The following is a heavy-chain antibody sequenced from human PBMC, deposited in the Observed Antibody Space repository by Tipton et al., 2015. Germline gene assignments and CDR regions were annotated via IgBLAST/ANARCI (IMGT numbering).Heavy chain of an antibody. D-gene: IGHD2-2*01. V-gene: IGHV3-7*01. Sequence: SLRLSCSASGFEFSSYRMSWVRQAPGKRLEWVAYINKDVAEKSYGDSVKGRFTISRDNAKKSLFLQMDSLRAEDTAVYYCARVTSFTYYFDFWGRGALVTVSS. CDR3: ARVTSFTYYFDF. J-gene: IGHJ4*02. CDR2: INKDVAEK. CDR1: GFEFSSYR.